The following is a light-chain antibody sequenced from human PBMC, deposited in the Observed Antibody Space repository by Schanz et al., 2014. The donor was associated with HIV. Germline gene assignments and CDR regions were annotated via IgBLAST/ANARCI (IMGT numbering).Light chain of an antibody. CDR1: QSISSSY. V-gene: IGKV3-20*01. J-gene: IGKJ3*01. CDR3: QQFGSS. Sequence: ESVLTQSPGTLSLSPGERATLSCRTSQSISSSYLAWYQQKPGQAPRLLIYGASSRATGIPDRFSGSGSGTDFTLTISRLEPEDFAVYYCQQFGSSFGPGTKVDIK. CDR2: GAS.